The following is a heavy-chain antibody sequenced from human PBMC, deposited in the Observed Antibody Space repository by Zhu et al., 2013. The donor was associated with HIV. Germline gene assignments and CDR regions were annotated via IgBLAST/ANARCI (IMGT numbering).Heavy chain of an antibody. Sequence: VQLQESGPGLVKPSETLSLTCTVSGGSVSSGSYYWSWIRQPPGKGLEWIGYIYYSGSTNYNPSLKSRVTISVDTSKNQFSLKLSSVTAADTAVYYCARSGITMVQGVIKPLNNYYYYGMDVWGQGTTGHRLL. CDR1: GGSVSSGSYY. CDR3: ARSGITMVQGVIKPLNNYYYYGMDV. V-gene: IGHV4-61*01. D-gene: IGHD3-10*01. CDR2: IYYSGST. J-gene: IGHJ6*02.